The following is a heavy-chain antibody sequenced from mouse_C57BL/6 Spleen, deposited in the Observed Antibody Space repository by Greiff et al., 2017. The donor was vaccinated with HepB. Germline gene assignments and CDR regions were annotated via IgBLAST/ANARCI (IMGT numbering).Heavy chain of an antibody. CDR2: IHPNSGST. Sequence: QVQLQQPGAELVKPGASVKLSCKASGYTFTSYWMHWVKQRPGQGLEWIGMIHPNSGSTNYNEKFKSKATLTVDKSSSTAYMQLSSLTSEDSAVYYCARSCFYDYDHYYAMDYWGQGTSVTFSS. D-gene: IGHD2-4*01. J-gene: IGHJ4*01. CDR3: ARSCFYDYDHYYAMDY. CDR1: GYTFTSYW. V-gene: IGHV1-64*01.